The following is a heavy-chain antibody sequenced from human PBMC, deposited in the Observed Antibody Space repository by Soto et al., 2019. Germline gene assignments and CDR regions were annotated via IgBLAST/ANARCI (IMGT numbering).Heavy chain of an antibody. V-gene: IGHV1-2*02. D-gene: IGHD5-12*01. Sequence: ASVKVSCKASGYTFTGYYMHWVRQAPGQGLEWMGWINPNSGGTNYAQKFQGRVTMTRDTSISTAYMELSRLRSDDTAVYYCARGQRGYSGYDWLGYYCYGMDVWGQGTTVTVSS. CDR3: ARGQRGYSGYDWLGYYCYGMDV. CDR1: GYTFTGYY. CDR2: INPNSGGT. J-gene: IGHJ6*02.